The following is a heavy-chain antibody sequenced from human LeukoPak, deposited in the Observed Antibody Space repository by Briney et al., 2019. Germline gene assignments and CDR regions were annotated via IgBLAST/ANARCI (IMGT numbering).Heavy chain of an antibody. D-gene: IGHD6-19*01. CDR3: ARGLAGWGYNWFDP. Sequence: SETLSLTCTVSGGSMSSGSYYWSWIRQPAGKGLEYIGHIYTSGSINYNPSLKSRVTISVDTSKNQFSLKLRSVTAADTAAYYCARGLAGWGYNWFDPWGQGTLVTVSS. J-gene: IGHJ5*02. V-gene: IGHV4-61*09. CDR1: GGSMSSGSYY. CDR2: IYTSGSI.